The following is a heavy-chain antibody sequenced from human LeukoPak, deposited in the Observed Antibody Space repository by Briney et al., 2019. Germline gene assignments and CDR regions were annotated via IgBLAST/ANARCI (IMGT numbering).Heavy chain of an antibody. J-gene: IGHJ4*02. D-gene: IGHD3-22*01. CDR2: ISSSSSYI. CDR3: ARQVVVVTPASLDY. CDR1: GFTFSSYS. V-gene: IGHV3-21*01. Sequence: GGSLRLSCAASGFTFSSYSMNWVRQAPGKGLEWVSSISSSSSYIYYADSVKGRFTIFRDNAKNSLYLQMNSLRAEDTAVYYCARQVVVVTPASLDYWGQGTLVTVSS.